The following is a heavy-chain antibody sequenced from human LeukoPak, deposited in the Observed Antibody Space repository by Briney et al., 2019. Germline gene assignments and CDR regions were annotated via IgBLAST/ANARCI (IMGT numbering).Heavy chain of an antibody. D-gene: IGHD2-15*01. CDR1: GGSISSGGYY. V-gene: IGHV4-31*03. CDR3: ARWGRGYCSGGSCYYFDY. J-gene: IGHJ4*02. Sequence: SETLSLTCTVSGGSISSGGYYWSWIRQHPGKGLEWIGYIYYSGSTYYNPSLKSRVTISVDTSKNQFSLKLSSVTAADTAVYYCARWGRGYCSGGSCYYFDYWGQGTLVTVSS. CDR2: IYYSGST.